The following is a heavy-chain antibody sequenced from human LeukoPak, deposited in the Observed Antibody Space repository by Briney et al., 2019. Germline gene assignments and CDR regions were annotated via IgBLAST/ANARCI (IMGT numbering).Heavy chain of an antibody. CDR1: GFTFSSYS. CDR2: ISSSSSTI. Sequence: GGSLRLSCAASGFTFSSYSMNWVRQAPGKGLEWVSYISSSSSTIHYADSVKGRFTISRDNAKNSLYLQMNSLRDEDTAVYYCARDSSGILTGYYVYGMDVWGQGTTVTVSS. D-gene: IGHD3-9*01. J-gene: IGHJ6*02. CDR3: ARDSSGILTGYYVYGMDV. V-gene: IGHV3-48*02.